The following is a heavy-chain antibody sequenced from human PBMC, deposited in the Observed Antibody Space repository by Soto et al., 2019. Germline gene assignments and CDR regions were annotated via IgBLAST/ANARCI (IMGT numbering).Heavy chain of an antibody. D-gene: IGHD1-1*01. CDR2: MYHGGIT. CDR1: GVSTSTYY. Sequence: QVQLQESGPGLVKTSETLSLTCSVSGVSTSTYYWSWIRQPPGKGLEWIGYMYHGGITHYNPSLKSRVTISVDTSKNKFFLNLTSVTAVDTAVYYCARSKLNILDFWGQGTLVTVSS. J-gene: IGHJ4*02. V-gene: IGHV4-59*12. CDR3: ARSKLNILDF.